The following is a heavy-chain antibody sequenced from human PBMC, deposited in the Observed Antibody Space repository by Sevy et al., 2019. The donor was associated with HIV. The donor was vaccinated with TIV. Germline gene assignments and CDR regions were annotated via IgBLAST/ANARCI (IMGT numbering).Heavy chain of an antibody. V-gene: IGHV3-23*01. D-gene: IGHD6-19*01. CDR3: AKVLARGVAVAGTDWGMDL. CDR1: GFTFTNYA. Sequence: AGSLRLSCAASGFTFTNYAMNWVRQAPGKELEWVSAISGSGGTTYYADSVQGRFTISRDKSKNTLYLQMNSLRAEDTAGYYCAKVLARGVAVAGTDWGMDLWGQGTTVTVSS. J-gene: IGHJ6*02. CDR2: ISGSGGTT.